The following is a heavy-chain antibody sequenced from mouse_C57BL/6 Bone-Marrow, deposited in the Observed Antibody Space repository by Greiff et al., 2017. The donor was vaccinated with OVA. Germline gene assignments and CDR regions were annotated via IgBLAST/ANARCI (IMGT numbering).Heavy chain of an antibody. Sequence: QVQLKQPGAELVKPGASVKVSCKASGYTFTSYWMHWVKQRPGQGLEWIGRIHPSDSDTNYNQKFKGKATLTVDKSSSTAYMQLSSLTSEDSAVYYCAMKLTGTRNAMDYWGQGTSVTVSS. CDR3: AMKLTGTRNAMDY. J-gene: IGHJ4*01. D-gene: IGHD4-1*01. CDR2: IHPSDSDT. V-gene: IGHV1-74*01. CDR1: GYTFTSYW.